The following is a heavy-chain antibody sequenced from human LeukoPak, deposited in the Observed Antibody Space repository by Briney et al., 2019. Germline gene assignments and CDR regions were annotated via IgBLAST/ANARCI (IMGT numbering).Heavy chain of an antibody. CDR1: GYTFTGYY. CDR3: AREHSSSSSRYFDY. D-gene: IGHD6-6*01. J-gene: IGHJ4*02. Sequence: ASVKVSCKASGYTFTGYYMHWVGQAPGQGLEWMGWINPNSGGTNYAQKFQGRVTMTRDTSISTAYMELSRLRSDDTAVYYCAREHSSSSSRYFDYWGQGTLVTVSS. V-gene: IGHV1-2*02. CDR2: INPNSGGT.